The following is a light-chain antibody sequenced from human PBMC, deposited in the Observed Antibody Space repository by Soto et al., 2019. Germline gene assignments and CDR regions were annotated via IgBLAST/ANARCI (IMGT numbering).Light chain of an antibody. CDR2: GVS. CDR3: QQRSNWPLT. CDR1: QSVSSY. J-gene: IGKJ4*01. Sequence: EIVLTQSPATLSLSPGERATLSCRASQSVSSYLAWYQQKPGQAPRLLMYGVSTRATGIPARFSGSGSGTDFTLTISSLEPEDFAVYYCQQRSNWPLTFGGGTKVEIK. V-gene: IGKV3-11*01.